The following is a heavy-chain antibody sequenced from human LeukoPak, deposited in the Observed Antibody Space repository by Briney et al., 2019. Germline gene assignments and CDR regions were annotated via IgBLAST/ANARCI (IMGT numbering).Heavy chain of an antibody. CDR1: GGSISSGGYS. D-gene: IGHD3-22*01. V-gene: IGHV4-30-2*01. CDR2: IYHSGST. CDR3: ARGGGGHYYDSSGYPPTPFDY. J-gene: IGHJ4*02. Sequence: SETLSLTCAVSGGSISSGGYSWSWIRQPPGKGLEWIGYIYHSGSTYYNPSLKSRVTISVDRSKNQFSLKLSSVTAADTAVYYCARGGGGHYYDSSGYPPTPFDYWGQGTLVTVSS.